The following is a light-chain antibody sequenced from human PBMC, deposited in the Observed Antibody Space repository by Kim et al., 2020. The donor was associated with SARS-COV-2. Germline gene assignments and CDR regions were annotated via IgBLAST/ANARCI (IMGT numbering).Light chain of an antibody. Sequence: ALGQTVRITCQGDSLRSYYDSWYQQKPGQAPVLVIYGKNNRPSGIPDRFSGSSSGNTASLTITGAQAEDEADYYCNSRDSSGNHWVFGGGTKLTVL. V-gene: IGLV3-19*01. CDR3: NSRDSSGNHWV. CDR2: GKN. J-gene: IGLJ3*02. CDR1: SLRSYY.